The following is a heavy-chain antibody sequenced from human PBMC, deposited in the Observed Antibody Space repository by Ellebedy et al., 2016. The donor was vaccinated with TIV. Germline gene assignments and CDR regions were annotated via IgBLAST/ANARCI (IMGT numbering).Heavy chain of an antibody. CDR1: GGTFSSYA. V-gene: IGHV1-18*01. Sequence: ASVKVSCXASGGTFSSYAISWVRQAPGQGLEWMGWISAYNGNTNYAQKLQGRVTMTTDTSTSTAYMELRSLRSDDTAVYYCASYSNVPDWGQGTLVTVSS. CDR3: ASYSNVPD. CDR2: ISAYNGNT. D-gene: IGHD4-11*01. J-gene: IGHJ4*02.